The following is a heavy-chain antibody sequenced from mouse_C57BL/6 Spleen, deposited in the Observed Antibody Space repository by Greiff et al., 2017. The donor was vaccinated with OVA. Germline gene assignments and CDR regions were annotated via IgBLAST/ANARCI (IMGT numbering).Heavy chain of an antibody. J-gene: IGHJ2*01. CDR3: ARWGYYGNYAYFDY. CDR1: GYSFTDYN. CDR2: INPNYGTT. V-gene: IGHV1-39*01. D-gene: IGHD2-1*01. Sequence: EVQGVESGPELVKPGASVKISCKASGYSFTDYNMNWVKQSNGKSLEWIGVINPNYGTTSYNQKFKGKATLTVDQSSSTAYMQLNSLTSEDSAVYYCARWGYYGNYAYFDYWGQGTTLTVSS.